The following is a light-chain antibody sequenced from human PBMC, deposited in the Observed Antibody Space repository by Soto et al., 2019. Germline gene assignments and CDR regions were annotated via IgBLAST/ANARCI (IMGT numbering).Light chain of an antibody. CDR3: CSYAGSHTFV. CDR2: DVS. Sequence: QAALTQPGSVSGSPGHSVTISCTGTSSDVGGYNYVSWYQQHQGKASNVMIYDVSKGPSGVPDRFSGSKSGNTASLTISGLQADDEADYYCCSYAGSHTFVFGTGTKGTGL. CDR1: SSDVGGYNY. J-gene: IGLJ1*01. V-gene: IGLV2-11*01.